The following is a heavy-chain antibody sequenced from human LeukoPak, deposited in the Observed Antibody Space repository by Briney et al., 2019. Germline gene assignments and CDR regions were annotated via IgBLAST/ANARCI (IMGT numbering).Heavy chain of an antibody. D-gene: IGHD6-19*01. CDR2: INSDGSST. CDR3: ARLAVADRNDY. V-gene: IGHV3-74*01. J-gene: IGHJ4*02. Sequence: PGGSLRLSCAASGFTFSSYWMHWVRQAPGKGLVWVSRINSDGSSTSYADSVKGRFTISRDNAKNTLYLQMNSLRAEDTAVYYCARLAVADRNDYWGQGTLATVSS. CDR1: GFTFSSYW.